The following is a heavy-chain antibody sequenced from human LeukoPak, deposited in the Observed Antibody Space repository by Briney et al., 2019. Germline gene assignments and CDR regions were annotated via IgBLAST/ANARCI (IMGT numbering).Heavy chain of an antibody. D-gene: IGHD2-15*01. CDR3: ARGVCSGGSCYGNWFDP. V-gene: IGHV4-34*01. Sequence: SETLSLTCAVYGGSFSGYYWSWIRQPPGKGLEWIGEINHSGSTNYNPSLKSRVTISVDTSKNQFSLKLSSVTAADTAVYYCARGVCSGGSCYGNWFDPWGQGTLVTV. CDR1: GGSFSGYY. J-gene: IGHJ5*02. CDR2: INHSGST.